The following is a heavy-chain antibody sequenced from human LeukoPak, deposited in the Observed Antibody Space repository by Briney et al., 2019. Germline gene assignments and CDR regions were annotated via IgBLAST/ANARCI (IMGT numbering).Heavy chain of an antibody. J-gene: IGHJ6*04. V-gene: IGHV3-7*01. CDR1: GFTFSSYW. CDR3: ARAYFISPGCYRLYYYYGRDV. D-gene: IGHD2-2*01. CDR2: IKQDGSEK. Sequence: GGSLRLSCAASGFTFSSYWMSWVRQAPGKGLEWVANIKQDGSEKYYVDSVKGRFTISRDNAKNSLYLQMNSLRAEDTAVYYCARAYFISPGCYRLYYYYGRDVWGKGTTVTVS.